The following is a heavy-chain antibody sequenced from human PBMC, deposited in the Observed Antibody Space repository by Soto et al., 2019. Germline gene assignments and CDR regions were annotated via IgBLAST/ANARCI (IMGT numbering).Heavy chain of an antibody. CDR2: IKAGKGDT. CDR1: GYNFNSYV. J-gene: IGHJ4*02. Sequence: QVQLVQSGAEVKKPGASVKISCKASGYNFNSYVIHWVRQVPGQRLEWMGRIKAGKGDTKYSQKFQGRIPISRDTSASTVYVELRSLTPQDRAVYYCARAGYSSSWLQMDHWGQGTLVTVTS. V-gene: IGHV1-3*01. CDR3: ARAGYSSSWLQMDH. D-gene: IGHD5-18*01.